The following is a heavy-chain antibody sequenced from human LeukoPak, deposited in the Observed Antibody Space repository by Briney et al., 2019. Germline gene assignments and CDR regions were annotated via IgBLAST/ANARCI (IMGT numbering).Heavy chain of an antibody. Sequence: GGSLRLSCTASGFSFSSHSMTWVRQAPGKGLDWVSTISPRSDFTFYADSVKGRFTVSRDNSRNTLSLHMSTLRAEDTAVYYCSAQPESLAGAMYSWGQGALVTVSS. CDR2: ISPRSDFT. CDR1: GFSFSSHS. D-gene: IGHD6-19*01. CDR3: SAQPESLAGAMYS. J-gene: IGHJ4*02. V-gene: IGHV3-23*01.